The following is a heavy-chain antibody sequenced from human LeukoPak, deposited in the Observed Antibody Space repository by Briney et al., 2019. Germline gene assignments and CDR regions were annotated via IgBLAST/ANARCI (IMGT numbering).Heavy chain of an antibody. CDR3: AKDSFTVVRGVGSDDGFAA. V-gene: IGHV3-23*01. CDR2: AGDSAATT. CDR1: GFTFATYG. Sequence: PGGSLRLSCAASGFTFATYGMSWVRQAPGKGLEWVSVAGDSAATTHYADSVKGRFFISRDNSKNTVHLQMNNLRAEDTAVYYCAKDSFTVVRGVGSDDGFAAWGQGTMVIVSS. J-gene: IGHJ3*01. D-gene: IGHD3-10*01.